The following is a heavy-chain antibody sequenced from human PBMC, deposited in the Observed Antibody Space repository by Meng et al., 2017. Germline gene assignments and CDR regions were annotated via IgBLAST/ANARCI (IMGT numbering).Heavy chain of an antibody. Sequence: QVVESGGGLVQAGGSLRLSCTASGFTFRNYWMHWVRQAPGKGLVWVSRIKPDGTMTVYADSVKGRFTISRDNAKNTLYLQMNSLRSDDTAVYYCARSDWFDPWGQGTLVTVSS. J-gene: IGHJ5*02. V-gene: IGHV3-74*01. CDR1: GFTFRNYW. CDR3: ARSDWFDP. CDR2: IKPDGTMT.